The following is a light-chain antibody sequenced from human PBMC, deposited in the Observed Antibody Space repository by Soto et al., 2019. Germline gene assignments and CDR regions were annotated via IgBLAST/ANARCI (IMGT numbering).Light chain of an antibody. CDR2: LEGSGSY. V-gene: IGLV4-60*02. CDR3: ETWDSNTRV. Sequence: QPVLTQSSSASASLGSSVKLTCTLSSGHSTYIIAWHQQQPGKAPRYLMNLEGSGSYNKGSGVPDRFSGSSSGADRYLSISNLQFEDEADYYCETWDSNTRVFGGGTKLTVL. J-gene: IGLJ2*01. CDR1: SGHSTYI.